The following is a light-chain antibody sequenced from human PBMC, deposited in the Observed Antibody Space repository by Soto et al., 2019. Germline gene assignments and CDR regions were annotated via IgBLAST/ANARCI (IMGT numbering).Light chain of an antibody. Sequence: DIQITKTPSSLSASVGDRVTITCRASQSISSYLNWYQQKPGKAPKLLIYAASSLQSGVPSRFSGSGSGTDFTLTISSLQPEDFATYYCQQSYSTPSITFGQGTRLEIK. V-gene: IGKV1-39*01. CDR1: QSISSY. J-gene: IGKJ5*01. CDR2: AAS. CDR3: QQSYSTPSIT.